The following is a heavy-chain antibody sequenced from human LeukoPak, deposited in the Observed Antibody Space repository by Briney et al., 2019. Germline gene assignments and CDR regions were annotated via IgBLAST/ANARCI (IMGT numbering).Heavy chain of an antibody. CDR2: IYSDGST. CDR1: GFAVSSKY. CDR3: ARGPWDY. J-gene: IGHJ4*02. Sequence: PGGSLRLSCAASGFAVSSKYVTWVRQAPGKGMEWVSVIYSDGSTFYADSVKGRFTISRDNAKNTLFLQMNSLKPEDTAVYYCARGPWDYWGQGTLVTVSS. V-gene: IGHV3-53*05.